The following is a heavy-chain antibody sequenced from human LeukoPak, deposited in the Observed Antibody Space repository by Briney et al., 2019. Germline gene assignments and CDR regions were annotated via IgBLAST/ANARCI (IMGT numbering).Heavy chain of an antibody. D-gene: IGHD3-10*01. CDR3: ARGHHYFVSGSYYNF. CDR1: GYTFTGYY. J-gene: IGHJ4*02. CDR2: INPDSGGT. Sequence: ASEMVSCKASGYTFTGYYIFWVRQAPGQGLEWMGWINPDSGGTNYAQKFQGRVTMTRDTSISTAYMELSRLTSDDTAVFYCARGHHYFVSGSYYNFWGQGTLVT. V-gene: IGHV1-2*02.